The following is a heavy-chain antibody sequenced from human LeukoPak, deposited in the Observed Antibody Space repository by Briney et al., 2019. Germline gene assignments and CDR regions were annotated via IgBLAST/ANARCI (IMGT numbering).Heavy chain of an antibody. CDR1: GDSFASNTAS. CDR2: TYYTSKWYD. J-gene: IGHJ4*02. D-gene: IGHD1-14*01. CDR3: ARTSGYNTLSF. V-gene: IGHV6-1*01. Sequence: SQTLSLTCVISGDSFASNTASWNWIRQSPSRGLEWLGRTYYTSKWYDDYADSVKTRITISPDTSKNQFSLHPKSVTPDDTALYFCARTSGYNTLSFWGQGTLVTVSS.